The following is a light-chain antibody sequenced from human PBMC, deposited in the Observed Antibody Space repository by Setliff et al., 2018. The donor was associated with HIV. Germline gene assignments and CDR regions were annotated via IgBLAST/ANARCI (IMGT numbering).Light chain of an antibody. V-gene: IGLV2-23*02. CDR2: DVN. CDR3: CSYVSGDTWI. Sequence: QSVLTQPASVSGSPGQSITISCTGSATDVGNYESVSWYQHHPGAVPKLIIYDVNKRPSGISNRFSCSKTGNSASLTISGLHPEDEADYYCCSYVSGDTWIFGGGTKVTVL. CDR1: ATDVGNYES. J-gene: IGLJ2*01.